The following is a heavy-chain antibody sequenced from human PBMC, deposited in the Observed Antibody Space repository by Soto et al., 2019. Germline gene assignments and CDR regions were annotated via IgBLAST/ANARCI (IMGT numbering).Heavy chain of an antibody. CDR2: IYYSGST. D-gene: IGHD3-16*01. CDR1: GGSISSSSYY. Sequence: SETLSLTCTVSGGSISSSSYYWGWIRQPPGKGLEWIGSIYYSGSTYYNPSLKSRVTISVDTSKNQFSLKLSSVTAADTAVYYCARGFQKWGTYYYYGMDVWGQGTTVTVSS. J-gene: IGHJ6*02. CDR3: ARGFQKWGTYYYYGMDV. V-gene: IGHV4-39*01.